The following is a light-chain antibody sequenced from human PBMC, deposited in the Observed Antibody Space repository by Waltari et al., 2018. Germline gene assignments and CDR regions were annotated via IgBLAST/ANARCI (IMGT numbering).Light chain of an antibody. V-gene: IGLV3-21*04. J-gene: IGLJ3*02. Sequence: SYVLTQPPSVSVAPGKTARITCGGNNIGSKSVHWYQQKPGQAPVVVMYDDSDRPSGIPGRFSGSNSGNTATLTISRVEAGDEADYYCQVWDSSSDHWVFGGGTKLTVL. CDR2: DDS. CDR1: NIGSKS. CDR3: QVWDSSSDHWV.